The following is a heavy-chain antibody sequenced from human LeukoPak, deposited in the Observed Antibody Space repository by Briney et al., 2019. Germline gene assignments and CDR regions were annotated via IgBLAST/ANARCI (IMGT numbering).Heavy chain of an antibody. D-gene: IGHD6-13*01. CDR3: ARGVAAAGIRIAFDI. V-gene: IGHV3-48*03. CDR1: GFTFSSYE. CDR2: ISSSGSTI. Sequence: GGSLRLSCAASGFTFSSYEMNWVRQAPGKGLEWVSYISSSGSTIYYADSVKGRFTISRDNAKNSLYLQMNSLRAEDTAVYYCARGVAAAGIRIAFDIWGQGTMVTVSS. J-gene: IGHJ3*02.